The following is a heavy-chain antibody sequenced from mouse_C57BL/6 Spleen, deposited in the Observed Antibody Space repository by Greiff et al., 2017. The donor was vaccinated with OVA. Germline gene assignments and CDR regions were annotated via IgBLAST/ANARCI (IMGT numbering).Heavy chain of an antibody. Sequence: EVQLVESEGGLVQPGSSMKLSCTASGFTFSDYYMAWVRPVPEKGLEWVANINYDGSSTYYLDSLKSRFIISRDNAKNILYLQMSSLKSEDTATYYCARSTAGYAMDYWGQGTSVTVSS. J-gene: IGHJ4*01. CDR1: GFTFSDYY. CDR2: INYDGSST. V-gene: IGHV5-16*01. CDR3: ARSTAGYAMDY.